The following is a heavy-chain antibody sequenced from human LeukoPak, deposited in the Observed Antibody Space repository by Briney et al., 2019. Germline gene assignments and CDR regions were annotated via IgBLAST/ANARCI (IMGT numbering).Heavy chain of an antibody. Sequence: SETLSLTXTVSGYSISSGYYWGWIRQPPGKGLEWIGSIYHSGSTYYNPSLKSRVTISVDTSKNQFSLKLSSVTAADTAVYYCARGGHYYDSSGYYYEPFDYWGQGTLVTVSS. D-gene: IGHD3-22*01. CDR3: ARGGHYYDSSGYYYEPFDY. CDR1: GYSISSGYY. J-gene: IGHJ4*02. CDR2: IYHSGST. V-gene: IGHV4-38-2*02.